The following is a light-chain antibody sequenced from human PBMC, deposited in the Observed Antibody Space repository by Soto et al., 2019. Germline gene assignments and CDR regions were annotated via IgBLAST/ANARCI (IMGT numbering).Light chain of an antibody. CDR3: QQYGSSPT. CDR1: QSVSNNY. CDR2: GAS. Sequence: EIVLTQSPGTLSLSPGERATLSCRASQSVSNNYLAWYQQKPGQAPRRLIYGASTRATGIPDRFSGRGSGTDFTLTIGRLEPEDFAVYYCQQYGSSPTFGEGTRLEIK. V-gene: IGKV3-20*01. J-gene: IGKJ5*01.